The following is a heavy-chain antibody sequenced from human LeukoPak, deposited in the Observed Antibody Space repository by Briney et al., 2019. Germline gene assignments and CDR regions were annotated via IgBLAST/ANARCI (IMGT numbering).Heavy chain of an antibody. CDR2: IIPSGGST. J-gene: IGHJ4*02. CDR1: GFTFSSYA. V-gene: IGHV3-23*01. D-gene: IGHD6-19*01. CDR3: AKGYSSVWYSHFDY. Sequence: GGSLRLSCAASGFTFSSYAMSWVPQAPGKGLQWVSAIIPSGGSTYYADSVKGRFTISRDNSKNTLYLQMNSLRAEDTAVYYCAKGYSSVWYSHFDYWGQGTLVTVSS.